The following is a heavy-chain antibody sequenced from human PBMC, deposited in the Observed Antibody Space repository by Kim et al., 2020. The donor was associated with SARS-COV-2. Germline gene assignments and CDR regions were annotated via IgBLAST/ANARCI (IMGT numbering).Heavy chain of an antibody. Sequence: GGSLRLSCAASGFTFSSYSMNWVRQAPGKGLEWVSSISSSSSYIYYADSVKGRFTISRDNAKNSLYLQMNSLRAEDTDVYYCARALSSSYAFDIWGQGTMVTVSS. CDR3: ARALSSSYAFDI. D-gene: IGHD6-13*01. CDR1: GFTFSSYS. CDR2: ISSSSSYI. V-gene: IGHV3-21*01. J-gene: IGHJ3*02.